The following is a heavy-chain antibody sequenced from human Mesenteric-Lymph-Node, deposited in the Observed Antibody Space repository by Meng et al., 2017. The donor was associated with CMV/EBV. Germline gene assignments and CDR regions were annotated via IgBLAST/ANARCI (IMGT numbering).Heavy chain of an antibody. Sequence: YSCTDYAVSWVRQAPGQGLEWMGWISGYNGNTNYPEKFQDRVTMTTDTSTSTAYMELRSLRPDDTAIYYCARRLLYYDVLTGSPLDYWGQGTLVTVSS. D-gene: IGHD3-9*01. CDR3: ARRLLYYDVLTGSPLDY. V-gene: IGHV1-18*04. CDR2: ISGYNGNT. CDR1: YSCTDYA. J-gene: IGHJ4*02.